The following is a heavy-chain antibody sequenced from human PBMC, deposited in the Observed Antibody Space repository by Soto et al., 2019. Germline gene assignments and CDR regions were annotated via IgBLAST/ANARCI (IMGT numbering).Heavy chain of an antibody. CDR1: GGSISSYY. D-gene: IGHD1-1*01. J-gene: IGHJ5*02. CDR3: ARVEVELERPLSWFDP. CDR2: IYYSGST. V-gene: IGHV4-59*01. Sequence: SETLSLTCTVSGGSISSYYWSWIRQPPGKGLEWIGYIYYSGSTNYNPSLKSRVTISVDTSKNQFSLKLSSVTAADTAVYYCARVEVELERPLSWFDPWGQGTLVTVSS.